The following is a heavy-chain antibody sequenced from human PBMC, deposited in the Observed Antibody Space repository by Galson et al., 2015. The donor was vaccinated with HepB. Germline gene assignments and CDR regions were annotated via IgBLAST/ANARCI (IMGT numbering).Heavy chain of an antibody. CDR3: TTGQRYDDQ. CDR2: IKSKGDGGTT. D-gene: IGHD3-9*01. Sequence: SLRLPCAASGLTLSNAWMRWVRQAPGKGLEWVGRIKSKGDGGTTDYAAPVKGRFTISRDDSENTMYLQMSSLKNEDTAVYYCTTGQRYDDQWGQGTLVTVSS. V-gene: IGHV3-15*01. J-gene: IGHJ4*02. CDR1: GLTLSNAW.